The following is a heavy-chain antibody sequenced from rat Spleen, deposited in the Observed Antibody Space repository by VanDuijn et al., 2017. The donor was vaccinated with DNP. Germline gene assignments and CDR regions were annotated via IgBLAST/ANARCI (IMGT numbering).Heavy chain of an antibody. Sequence: EVQVVESGGGLVQPGRSLKLSCAASGFTFSDYYMAWVRQAPAKGLEWVATISYNGGTPYYRDSVKGRFTISRDNAQSTLYLQMDSLRSEDTATYYCARHRTIMPYYYVMDAWGQGASVTVSS. CDR2: ISYNGGTP. CDR3: ARHRTIMPYYYVMDA. CDR1: GFTFSDYY. V-gene: IGHV5-7*01. D-gene: IGHD1-12*01. J-gene: IGHJ4*01.